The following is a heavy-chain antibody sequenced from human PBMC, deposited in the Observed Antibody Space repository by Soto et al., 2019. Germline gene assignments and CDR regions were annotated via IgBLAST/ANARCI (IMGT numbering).Heavy chain of an antibody. CDR2: MNPNSGNT. Sequence: GASVKVSCKASGYTFTSYDINWVRQATGQGLEWMGWMNPNSGNTGYAQKFQGRVTMTRNTSISTAYMELSSLRSEDTAVYYCARGEKFEAAAGYNYWGQGTLVTVSS. D-gene: IGHD6-13*01. V-gene: IGHV1-8*01. CDR1: GYTFTSYD. CDR3: ARGEKFEAAAGYNY. J-gene: IGHJ4*02.